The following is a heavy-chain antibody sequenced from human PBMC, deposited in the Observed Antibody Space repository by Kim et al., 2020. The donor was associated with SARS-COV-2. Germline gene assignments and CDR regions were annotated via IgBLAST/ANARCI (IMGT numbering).Heavy chain of an antibody. V-gene: IGHV3-21*01. Sequence: GGSLRLSCAASGFTFSSYSMNWVRQAPGKGLEWVSSISSSSSYIYYADSVKGRFTISRDNAKNSLYLQMNSLRAEDTAVYYCARFAIYDILDPVGNWFDPWGQGTLVTVSS. J-gene: IGHJ5*02. CDR2: ISSSSSYI. CDR1: GFTFSSYS. D-gene: IGHD3-9*01. CDR3: ARFAIYDILDPVGNWFDP.